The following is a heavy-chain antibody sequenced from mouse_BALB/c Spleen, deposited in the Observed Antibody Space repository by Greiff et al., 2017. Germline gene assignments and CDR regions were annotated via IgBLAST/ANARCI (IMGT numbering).Heavy chain of an antibody. CDR2: ISSGGSYT. D-gene: IGHD2-1*01. CDR1: GFTFSSYT. Sequence: EVMLVESGGGLVKPGGSLKLSCAASGFTFSSYTMSWVRQTPEKRLEWVATISSGGSYTYYPDSVKGRFTISRDNAKNTLYLQMSSLKSEDTAMYYCTRGPYGNYEAYWGQGTLVTVSA. CDR3: TRGPYGNYEAY. J-gene: IGHJ3*01. V-gene: IGHV5-6-4*01.